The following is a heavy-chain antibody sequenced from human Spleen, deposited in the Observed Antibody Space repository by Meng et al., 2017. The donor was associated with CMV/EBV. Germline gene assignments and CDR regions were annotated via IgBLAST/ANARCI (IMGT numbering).Heavy chain of an antibody. J-gene: IGHJ5*02. CDR2: SCYGGDT. CDR1: GGSITNTTYY. D-gene: IGHD4-23*01. Sequence: SETLSLTCTVSGGSITNTTYYWGWIRQPPGKGLESVGNSCYGGDTYYNPSLKSRVTISLDTSKNHLSLKVDSVTAADTADYYCARGCPPPVGTRASYGLDPWGQGILVTVSS. CDR3: ARGCPPPVGTRASYGLDP. V-gene: IGHV4-39*07.